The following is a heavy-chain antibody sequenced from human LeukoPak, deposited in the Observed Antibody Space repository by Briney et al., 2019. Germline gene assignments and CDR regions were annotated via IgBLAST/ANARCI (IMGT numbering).Heavy chain of an antibody. D-gene: IGHD6-19*01. V-gene: IGHV3-11*04. CDR1: GFTFSDYY. CDR2: ISSSGSTI. J-gene: IGHJ4*02. CDR3: ARTAAISSGWFYDY. Sequence: GGSLRLSCAASGFTFSDYYMSWIRQAPGKGLEWVSYISSSGSTIYYADSVKGRFTISRDNSKNTLYLQMGSLRAEDMAVYYCARTAAISSGWFYDYWGQGTLVTVSS.